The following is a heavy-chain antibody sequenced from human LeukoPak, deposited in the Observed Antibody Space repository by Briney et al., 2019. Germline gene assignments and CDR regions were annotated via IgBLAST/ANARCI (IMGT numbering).Heavy chain of an antibody. Sequence: GGSLRLSCAASGFTFDDHGMSWVRQPPGKGLEWVSCISSSGSHIYSVDSVKGRFAISRDNAKNSLYLQMNSLRAEDTALYYCARGRFGELLFDHWGQGTLVTVPS. V-gene: IGHV3-20*04. D-gene: IGHD3-10*01. CDR1: GFTFDDHG. J-gene: IGHJ4*02. CDR3: ARGRFGELLFDH. CDR2: ISSSGSHI.